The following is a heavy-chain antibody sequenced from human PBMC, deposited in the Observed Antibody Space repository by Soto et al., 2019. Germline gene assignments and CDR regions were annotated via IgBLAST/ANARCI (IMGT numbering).Heavy chain of an antibody. CDR2: ISAYNGNT. J-gene: IGHJ6*02. CDR3: ARRYYDSSEVYYYGMDV. D-gene: IGHD3-22*01. V-gene: IGHV1-18*01. Sequence: QVQLVQSGAEVKKPGASVKVSCKATGYTFTSYGISWVRQAPGQGLEWMGWISAYNGNTNYAQKLQGRVTMTTDTATSTACMVLRRLRSDDTAVYCGARRYYDSSEVYYYGMDVWGQGTTVTVSS. CDR1: GYTFTSYG.